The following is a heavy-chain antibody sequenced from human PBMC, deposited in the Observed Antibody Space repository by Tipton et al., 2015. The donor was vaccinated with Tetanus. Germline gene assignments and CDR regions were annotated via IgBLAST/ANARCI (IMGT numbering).Heavy chain of an antibody. CDR1: GGSISGYY. CDR3: ARQKRGYSYGAFDY. Sequence: GLVKPSETLSLTCTVSGGSISGYYWSWIRQPPGKGLEWIGYIYYSGSTNYNPSLKSRVTISVDTSKNQFSLKLSSVTAADTAVYYCARQKRGYSYGAFDYWGQGTLVTVSS. V-gene: IGHV4-59*08. CDR2: IYYSGST. J-gene: IGHJ4*02. D-gene: IGHD5-18*01.